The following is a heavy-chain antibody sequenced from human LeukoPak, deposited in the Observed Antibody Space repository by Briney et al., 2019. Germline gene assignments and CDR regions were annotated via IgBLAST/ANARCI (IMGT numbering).Heavy chain of an antibody. CDR1: GFTFSSYW. CDR2: IKQDGSEK. CDR3: AREMAASGWYGSYYYGMDV. D-gene: IGHD6-19*01. V-gene: IGHV3-7*01. Sequence: GGSLRLSCAASGFTFSSYWMSWVRQAPGKGLEWVANIKQDGSEKYYVDSVKGRFTISRDNAKNSLYLQMNSLRAEDTAVYYCAREMAASGWYGSYYYGMDVRGQGTTVTVSS. J-gene: IGHJ6*02.